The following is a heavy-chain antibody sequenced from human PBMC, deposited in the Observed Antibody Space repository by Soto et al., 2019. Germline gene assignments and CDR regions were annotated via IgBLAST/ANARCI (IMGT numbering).Heavy chain of an antibody. CDR1: GYTFKNFA. CDR2: ISAYNGNT. CDR3: ARDRLVAGTPSYFDA. D-gene: IGHD6-19*01. V-gene: IGHV1-18*01. J-gene: IGHJ5*02. Sequence: QVQLMQSGAEVEKPGTSVRVSCQASGYTFKNFAMNWVRQAPGQGLEWTGWISAYNGNTNFAQKFQGRVTMTTDTSTNTAYMELRSLTSADTAIYYCARDRLVAGTPSYFDAWGQGSLVTVSS.